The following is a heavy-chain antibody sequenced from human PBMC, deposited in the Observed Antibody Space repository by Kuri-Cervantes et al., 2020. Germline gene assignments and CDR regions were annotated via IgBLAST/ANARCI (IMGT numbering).Heavy chain of an antibody. D-gene: IGHD5-12*01. Sequence: GESLKISCAASEFIFSNYGLTWVRQAPGKGLEWVSGITASGGRTFYADSVKGRFTISRDNSKNTLYLQLNSLRAEDTAVYYCAKEDIVATIWYFDYWGQGTLVTVSS. J-gene: IGHJ4*02. CDR3: AKEDIVATIWYFDY. CDR2: ITASGGRT. CDR1: EFIFSNYG. V-gene: IGHV3-23*01.